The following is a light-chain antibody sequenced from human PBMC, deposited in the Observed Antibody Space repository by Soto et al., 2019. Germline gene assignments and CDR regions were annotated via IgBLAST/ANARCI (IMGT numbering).Light chain of an antibody. CDR3: ATWDDSLNGFYV. CDR1: TSNIGSNY. CDR2: RNN. J-gene: IGLJ1*01. Sequence: QSVLTQPPSASGTPGQGVTISCSVSTSNIGSNYVYWYQQLPGTAPKLLIYRNNQRPSGVPDRFSGSKSGTSASLAISGLRSDDEAGYFCATWDDSLNGFYVFGTGTKVTVL. V-gene: IGLV1-47*01.